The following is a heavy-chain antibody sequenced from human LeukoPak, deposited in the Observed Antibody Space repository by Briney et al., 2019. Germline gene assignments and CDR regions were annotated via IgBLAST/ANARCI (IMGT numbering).Heavy chain of an antibody. J-gene: IGHJ6*03. CDR2: VYYNGGA. CDR3: ARIQESQGSSSFYYYMDV. Sequence: PSETLSLNCTVSRGSMRGHYWSWIRQTPGKGLEWIGFVYYNGGAMYNPSLKSRVSMSADTSKNQFSLLLSSVTAVDTAVYYCARIQESQGSSSFYYYMDVWGSGTTVTVSS. V-gene: IGHV4-59*11. CDR1: RGSMRGHY. D-gene: IGHD3-10*01.